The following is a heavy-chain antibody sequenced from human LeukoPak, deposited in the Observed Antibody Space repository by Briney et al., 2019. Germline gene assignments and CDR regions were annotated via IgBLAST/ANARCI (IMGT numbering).Heavy chain of an antibody. V-gene: IGHV4-38-2*01. Sequence: SETLSLTCAVSGYSISSGYYWGWIRQPPGKGLEWIGSVYHSGSTSYNPSLKSRVTISVDTSKNQFSLKLSSVTAEDTAVYYCARHGNYYDTSQSDPWGQGTLVTVSS. CDR3: ARHGNYYDTSQSDP. J-gene: IGHJ5*02. D-gene: IGHD3-22*01. CDR1: GYSISSGYY. CDR2: VYHSGST.